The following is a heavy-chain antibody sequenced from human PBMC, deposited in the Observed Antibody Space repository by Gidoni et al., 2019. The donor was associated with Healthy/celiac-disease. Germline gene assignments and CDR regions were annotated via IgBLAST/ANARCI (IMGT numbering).Heavy chain of an antibody. J-gene: IGHJ4*02. CDR3: ARPYCSSTSCSRAVAGYLADY. Sequence: EVQLVESGGGLVKPGGSLRLSCAASGFTFSSDRMNWIRQAPGKGLELVSSISSSSSYIYYAVSVKGRFTISRDHAKNSLYLQMNSLRAEDTAVYYCARPYCSSTSCSRAVAGYLADYWGQGTLVTVSS. V-gene: IGHV3-21*01. D-gene: IGHD2-2*01. CDR1: GFTFSSDR. CDR2: ISSSSSYI.